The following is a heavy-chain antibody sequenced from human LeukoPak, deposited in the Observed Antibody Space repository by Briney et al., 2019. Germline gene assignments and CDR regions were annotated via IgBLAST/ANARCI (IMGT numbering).Heavy chain of an antibody. J-gene: IGHJ4*02. V-gene: IGHV1-69*02. CDR2: IIPILGIA. CDR1: GYTFTGYY. Sequence: ASVKVSCKASGYTFTGYYMHWVRQAPGQGLEWMGRIIPILGIANYAQKFQGRVTITADKSTSTAYMELSSLRSEDTAVYYCARSSGTNDYWGQGTLVTVSS. D-gene: IGHD2-2*01. CDR3: ARSSGTNDY.